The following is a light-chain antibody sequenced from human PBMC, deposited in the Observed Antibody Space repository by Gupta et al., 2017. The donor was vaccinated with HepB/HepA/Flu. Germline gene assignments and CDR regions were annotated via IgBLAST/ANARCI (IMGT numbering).Light chain of an antibody. J-gene: IGKJ4*01. Sequence: IVLTQSPATLSVSPGETATLSCRASQSVNTYLAWYQQKLGQAPRLLIYDASTRATGVPARFSGSGSGTDFTLTSSSLEPEDFAVYYCQERDNWLSFGGGTRVEIK. CDR3: QERDNWLS. CDR1: QSVNTY. V-gene: IGKV3-11*01. CDR2: DAS.